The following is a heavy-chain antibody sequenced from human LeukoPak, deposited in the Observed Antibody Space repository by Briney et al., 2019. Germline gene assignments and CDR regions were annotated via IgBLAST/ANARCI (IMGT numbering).Heavy chain of an antibody. D-gene: IGHD6-6*01. Sequence: SETPSLTCAVYGGSFSGYYWSWIRQPPGEGLEWIGEINHSGSTNYNPSLKSRVTISVDTSKNQFSLKLSSVTAADTAVYYCARGSSVYSSSYRTDYWGQGTLVTVSS. CDR3: ARGSSVYSSSYRTDY. CDR1: GGSFSGYY. J-gene: IGHJ4*02. CDR2: INHSGST. V-gene: IGHV4-34*01.